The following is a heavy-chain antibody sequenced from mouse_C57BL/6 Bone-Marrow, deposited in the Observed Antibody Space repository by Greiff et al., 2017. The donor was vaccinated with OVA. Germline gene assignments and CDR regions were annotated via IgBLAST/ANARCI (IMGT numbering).Heavy chain of an antibody. CDR1: GFNIKDDY. Sequence: VHVKQSGAELVRPGASVKLSCTASGFNIKDDYMHWVKERPEQGLEWIGWIEPENGDTEYASKFQGKATITADTSSKTVYLHLSSLTSEDTAVYYCTTYRYWGQGTTLTVSS. J-gene: IGHJ2*01. V-gene: IGHV14-4*01. CDR3: TTYRY. CDR2: IEPENGDT.